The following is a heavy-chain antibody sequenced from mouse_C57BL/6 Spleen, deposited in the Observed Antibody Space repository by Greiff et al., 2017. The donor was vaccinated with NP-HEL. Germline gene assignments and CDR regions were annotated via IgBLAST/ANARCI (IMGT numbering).Heavy chain of an antibody. J-gene: IGHJ3*01. Sequence: VQLKQPGAELVRPGASVKLSCTASGFNIKDDYMHWVKQRPEQGLEWIGWIDPENGDTEYASKFQGKATITADTSSNTAYLQLSSLTSEDTAVYYCTTKSWFAYWGQGTLVTVSA. V-gene: IGHV14-4*01. CDR3: TTKSWFAY. CDR2: IDPENGDT. CDR1: GFNIKDDY.